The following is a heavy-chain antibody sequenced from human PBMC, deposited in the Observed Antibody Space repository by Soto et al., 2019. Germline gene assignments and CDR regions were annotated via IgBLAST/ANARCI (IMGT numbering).Heavy chain of an antibody. J-gene: IGHJ5*02. V-gene: IGHV1-69*01. CDR2: IIPIFGTA. CDR1: GGTFSSYA. Sequence: QVQLVQSGAEVKKPGSSVKVSCKASGGTFSSYAISWVRQAPGQGLEWMGGIIPIFGTANYAQKFQGRVTITADETTSTDYMKLSSLRSEDTAVYYCARARDYFDGLNWFDPWGQGTLVTVSS. CDR3: ARARDYFDGLNWFDP. D-gene: IGHD3-9*01.